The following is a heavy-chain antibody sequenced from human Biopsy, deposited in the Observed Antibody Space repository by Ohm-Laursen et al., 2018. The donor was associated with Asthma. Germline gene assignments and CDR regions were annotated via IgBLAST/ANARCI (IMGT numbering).Heavy chain of an antibody. D-gene: IGHD3-10*01. CDR1: RFAFENYA. J-gene: IGHJ6*02. V-gene: IGHV3-30*18. CDR3: AKDRFDGSVTSSYYYYGIDV. CDR2: ISYDGREK. Sequence: SLRLSCTASRFAFENYAMYWVRQTPGKGPEWVALISYDGREKAYLDSVKGRFTISRDNFKRTLHLQMSSLRPEDSATYYCAKDRFDGSVTSSYYYYGIDVWGQGTAVTVSS.